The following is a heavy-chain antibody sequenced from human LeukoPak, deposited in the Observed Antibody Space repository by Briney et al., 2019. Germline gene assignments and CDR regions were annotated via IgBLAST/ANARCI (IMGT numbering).Heavy chain of an antibody. CDR3: ARDRGYSNYGNWFDP. Sequence: ASVKVSCKASGYTFTGYYMHWVRQAPGQGLEWMGWINPNSSGTNYAQKFQGRATMTRDTSISTAYMELSRLRSDDTAVYYCARDRGYSNYGNWFDPWGQGTLVTVSS. CDR2: INPNSSGT. V-gene: IGHV1-2*02. D-gene: IGHD4-11*01. CDR1: GYTFTGYY. J-gene: IGHJ5*02.